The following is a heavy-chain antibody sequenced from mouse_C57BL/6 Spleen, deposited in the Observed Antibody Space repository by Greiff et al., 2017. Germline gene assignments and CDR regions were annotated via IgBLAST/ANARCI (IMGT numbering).Heavy chain of an antibody. CDR1: GYTFPGYW. D-gene: IGHD1-1*01. CDR2: LLPGSGST. V-gene: IGHV1-9*01. Sequence: VQLQQSGAELMKPGASVKLSCKATGYTFPGYWIEWVEQRPGHGLEWIGELLPGSGSTNYTGKFKGKATFTADTSSNTAYMQRSSLTTEDSAIYYCARRDYGSTYFDVWGTGTTVTVVS. CDR3: ARRDYGSTYFDV. J-gene: IGHJ1*03.